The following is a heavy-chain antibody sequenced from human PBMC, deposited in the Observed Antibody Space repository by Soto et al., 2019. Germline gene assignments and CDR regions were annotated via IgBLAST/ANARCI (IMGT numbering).Heavy chain of an antibody. V-gene: IGHV4-4*07. J-gene: IGHJ4*02. CDR1: GGSISGHA. D-gene: IGHD5-12*01. Sequence: ETLSLTCTVSGGSISGHAWIWVRQPAGRGLEWIGHIYPSGSTSYNPSLRSRVTMSLDTSNNQIFLNLTSVTAADTAVFYCVRGRSYSVYDFWGPGTLVTVSS. CDR3: VRGRSYSVYDF. CDR2: IYPSGST.